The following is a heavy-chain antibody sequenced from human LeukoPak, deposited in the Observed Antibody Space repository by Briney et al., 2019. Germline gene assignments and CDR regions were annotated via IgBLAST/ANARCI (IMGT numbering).Heavy chain of an antibody. Sequence: SQTLSLTCAISGDSVSSNSAAWNWIRQSPSRGLEWLGRTYYRSKWYNDYALSVKSRITINPDTSKNQFSLKMRSVTAADTAVYYCARSEGQQRVYYYYGMDVWGKGTTVTVSS. V-gene: IGHV6-1*01. CDR2: TYYRSKWYN. CDR3: ARSEGQQRVYYYYGMDV. J-gene: IGHJ6*04. D-gene: IGHD6-13*01. CDR1: GDSVSSNSAA.